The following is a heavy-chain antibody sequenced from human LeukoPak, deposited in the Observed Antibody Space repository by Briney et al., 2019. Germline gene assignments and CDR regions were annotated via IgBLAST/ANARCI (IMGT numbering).Heavy chain of an antibody. D-gene: IGHD5-24*01. CDR3: AREETATGGFDY. J-gene: IGHJ4*02. V-gene: IGHV4-59*01. CDR2: IYYSGST. CDR1: GGSISNYY. Sequence: PSETLSLTCTVSGGSISNYYWSWIRQPPGKGLEWIGYIYYSGSTNYNPSLKSRVTISIDTSKNQFSLKLSSVAAADTAVYYCAREETATGGFDYWGQGTLVTVSS.